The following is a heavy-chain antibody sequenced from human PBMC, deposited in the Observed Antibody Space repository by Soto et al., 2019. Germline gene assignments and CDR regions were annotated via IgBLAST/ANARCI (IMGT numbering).Heavy chain of an antibody. CDR3: XXXXNPFYYYYGMDV. CDR2: IYTSGST. Sequence: QVQLQESGPGLVKPSETLSLTCTVSGGSISSYYWSWIRQPAGKGLEWIGRIYTSGSTNYNPSLKSRVTMSVDTSKNQFSLKLSSVTAADTAVXXXXXXXNPFYYYYGMDVWGQGTTVTVSS. CDR1: GGSISSYY. V-gene: IGHV4-4*07. J-gene: IGHJ6*02.